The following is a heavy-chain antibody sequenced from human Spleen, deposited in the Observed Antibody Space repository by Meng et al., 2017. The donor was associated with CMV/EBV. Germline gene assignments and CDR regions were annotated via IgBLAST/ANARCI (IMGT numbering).Heavy chain of an antibody. Sequence: GGSLRLSCEASGFTFSRYGMHWLRQAPGKGLEWVAFIWHDGSHKYYSESVKGRFAMSRDNSENTLYLQMDNLRAEDTAVFYCAKVKDESNGGYFDYWGQGTLVTVSS. V-gene: IGHV3-30*02. CDR3: AKVKDESNGGYFDY. CDR1: GFTFSRYG. CDR2: IWHDGSHK. J-gene: IGHJ4*02. D-gene: IGHD2-8*01.